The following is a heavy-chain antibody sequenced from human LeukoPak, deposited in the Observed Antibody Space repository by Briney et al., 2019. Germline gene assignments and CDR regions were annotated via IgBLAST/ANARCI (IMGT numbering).Heavy chain of an antibody. V-gene: IGHV1-2*02. CDR1: GYTFTDYY. CDR3: ARDMSAGGIDY. D-gene: IGHD6-13*01. Sequence: ASVTVSCKASGYTFTDYYMHWVRQAPGQGLEWMGWLNPDSGATDYAQTFQGRVTMTRDTSITTAYMELNRLRSDDTAVYYCARDMSAGGIDYWGQGSLVTVSS. CDR2: LNPDSGAT. J-gene: IGHJ4*02.